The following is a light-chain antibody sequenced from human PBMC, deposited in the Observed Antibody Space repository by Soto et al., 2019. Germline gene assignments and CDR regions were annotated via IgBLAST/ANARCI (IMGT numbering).Light chain of an antibody. J-gene: IGKJ4*01. Sequence: IHLTRSPSSLSASVVDSVTITCRASQGISSYLGWYQQKPGKAPKLLIYGASTLESGVPSRFSGSGSGTEFTLTISSLQPEDFATYYCQQLNNYSSTFGGGTKVDIK. V-gene: IGKV1-9*01. CDR3: QQLNNYSST. CDR2: GAS. CDR1: QGISSY.